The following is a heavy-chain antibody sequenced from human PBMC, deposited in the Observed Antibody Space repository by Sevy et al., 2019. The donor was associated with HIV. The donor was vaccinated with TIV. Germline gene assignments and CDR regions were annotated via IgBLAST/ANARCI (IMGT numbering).Heavy chain of an antibody. V-gene: IGHV1-69*13. CDR1: GGTYSSYS. CDR3: ARSVVVIATAQNYFDS. Sequence: ASVKVSCKSSGGTYSSYSISWVRQAPGQGLEWMGGIIPIFGTTKYAQKFQGRVTITADESTTTVYMDLGSLRSEDTAIYFCARSVVVIATAQNYFDSWGQGTLVTVSS. CDR2: IIPIFGTT. J-gene: IGHJ4*02. D-gene: IGHD2-21*01.